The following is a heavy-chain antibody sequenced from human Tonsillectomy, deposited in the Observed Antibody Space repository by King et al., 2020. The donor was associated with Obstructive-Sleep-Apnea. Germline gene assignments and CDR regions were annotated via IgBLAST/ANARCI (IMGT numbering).Heavy chain of an antibody. CDR1: GGSFSVYY. J-gene: IGHJ4*02. V-gene: IGHV4-34*01. D-gene: IGHD5-12*01. CDR2: INHIGGT. CDR3: ARSIVPTILFDY. Sequence: VQLQQWGAGLLKPSETLSLTCGVYGGSFSVYYWSWIRQPPGEGLEWIGEINHIGGTNYNPSLKSRVTVSVDTSMNQFSLKLSSVTAADAAVYYCARSIVPTILFDYWGQGTLVIVSS.